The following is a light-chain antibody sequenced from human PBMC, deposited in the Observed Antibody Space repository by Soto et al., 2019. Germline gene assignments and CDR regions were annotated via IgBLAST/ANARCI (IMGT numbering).Light chain of an antibody. J-gene: IGLJ1*01. Sequence: GASSDIGGYNFVSWYHQHPGKAPKLMIYEVSNRPSGVSDRFSGSKSGNTASLTISGLQAEDEADYYCSSFRSGTTLFGTGTKVTVL. CDR1: SSDIGGYNF. CDR3: SSFRSGTTL. CDR2: EVS. V-gene: IGLV2-14*01.